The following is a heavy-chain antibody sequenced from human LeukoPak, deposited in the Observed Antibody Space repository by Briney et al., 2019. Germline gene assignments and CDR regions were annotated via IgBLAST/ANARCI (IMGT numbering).Heavy chain of an antibody. CDR1: GFTLSSYA. CDR2: FSGSGGST. CDR3: ANQVLPFDY. J-gene: IGHJ4*02. V-gene: IGHV3-23*01. D-gene: IGHD2-8*02. Sequence: GGSLRLSCAAPGFTLSSYAMSWVRQAPGKGLEWVSAFSGSGGSTYYADSVRGRFTISRDNSKNTLYLQMNSLRAEDTAVYYCANQVLPFDYWGQGTLVTVSS.